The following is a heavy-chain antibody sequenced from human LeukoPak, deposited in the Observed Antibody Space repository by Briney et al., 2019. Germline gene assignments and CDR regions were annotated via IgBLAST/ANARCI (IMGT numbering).Heavy chain of an antibody. CDR1: GGTFSSCA. CDR3: ARDGGYCSSTSCHDY. CDR2: IIPIFGTA. V-gene: IGHV1-69*13. D-gene: IGHD2-2*01. J-gene: IGHJ4*02. Sequence: SVKVPCKASGGTFSSCAISWVRQAPGQGLEWMGGIIPIFGTANYAQKFQGRVTITADESTSTAYMELSSLRSEDTAVYYCARDGGYCSSTSCHDYWGQGTLVTVSS.